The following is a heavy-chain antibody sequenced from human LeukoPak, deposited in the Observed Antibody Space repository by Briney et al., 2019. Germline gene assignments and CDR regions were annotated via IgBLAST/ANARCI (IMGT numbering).Heavy chain of an antibody. V-gene: IGHV4-61*02. J-gene: IGHJ6*03. D-gene: IGHD4-17*01. Sequence: PSQTLSLTCTVSGGSISSGSYYWSWIRQPAGKGLEWIGRIYSSGSTNYNPSLKSRVTISVDTSKNQFSLKLSSVTAADTAVYYCARETHTDRYYMDVWGKETTVTVSS. CDR1: GGSISSGSYY. CDR3: ARETHTDRYYMDV. CDR2: IYSSGST.